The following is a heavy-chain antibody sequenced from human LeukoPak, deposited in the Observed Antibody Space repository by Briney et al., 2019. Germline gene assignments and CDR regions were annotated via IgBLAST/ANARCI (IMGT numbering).Heavy chain of an antibody. J-gene: IGHJ4*02. CDR2: ISGSGGST. Sequence: PGGSLRLSCAASGFTFSSYAMSWVRQAPGKGLEWVSAISGSGGSTYYADSVKGRFTISRDNSKNTLYLQMNSLRAKDTAVYYCAKSRYKYYGSGSTIDYWGQGTLVTVSS. CDR1: GFTFSSYA. V-gene: IGHV3-23*01. D-gene: IGHD3-10*01. CDR3: AKSRYKYYGSGSTIDY.